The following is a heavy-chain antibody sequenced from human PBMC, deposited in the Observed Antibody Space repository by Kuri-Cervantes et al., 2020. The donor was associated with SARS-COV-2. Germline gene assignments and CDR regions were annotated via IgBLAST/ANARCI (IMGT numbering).Heavy chain of an antibody. V-gene: IGHV4-4*02. D-gene: IGHD1-26*01. J-gene: IGHJ2*01. CDR1: GGSISSSNW. CDR3: ARDLGFFGSSWYFDL. CDR2: IYHSGST. Sequence: GSLRLSCAVSGGSISSSNWWSWVRQPPGKGLEWIGEIYHSGSTNYNPSLKSRVTISVDTSKNQFSLKLSSVTAADTAVYYCARDLGFFGSSWYFDLWGRGTLVTVSS.